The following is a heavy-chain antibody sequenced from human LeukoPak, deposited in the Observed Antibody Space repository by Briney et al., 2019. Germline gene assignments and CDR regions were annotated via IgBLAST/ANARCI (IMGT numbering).Heavy chain of an antibody. V-gene: IGHV4-59*01. CDR1: GGXMSRYY. J-gene: IGHJ4*02. D-gene: IGHD5-18*01. CDR2: IFYSGGT. CDR3: ARDKQPGDY. Sequence: SETLSLTCTVSGGXMSRYYCSWIRQPPGKGLEWLGYIFYSGGTHYNPSLKSRVTISVDTSKNQFSLKLSSVTAADTAVYYCARDKQPGDYWGQGTLVTVSS.